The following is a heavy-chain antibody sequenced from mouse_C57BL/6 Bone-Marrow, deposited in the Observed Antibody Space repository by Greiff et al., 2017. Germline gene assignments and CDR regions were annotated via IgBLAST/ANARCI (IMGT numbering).Heavy chain of an antibody. V-gene: IGHV1-82*01. CDR2: IYPGDGDT. CDR1: GYAFSSSW. CDR3: ASHYYGSRYYAMDY. J-gene: IGHJ4*01. Sequence: VQRVESGPELVKPGASVKISCKASGYAFSSSWMNWVKQRPGKGLEWIGRIYPGDGDTNYNGKFKGKATLTADKSSSTAYMQLSSLTSEDSAVYFCASHYYGSRYYAMDYWGQGTSVTVSS. D-gene: IGHD1-1*01.